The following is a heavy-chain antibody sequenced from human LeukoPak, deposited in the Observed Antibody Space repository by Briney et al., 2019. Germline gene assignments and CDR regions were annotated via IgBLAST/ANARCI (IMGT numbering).Heavy chain of an antibody. CDR2: INHSGST. J-gene: IGHJ4*02. CDR1: GGSFSGYY. V-gene: IGHV4-34*01. Sequence: SETLSLTCAVYGGSFSGYYWSCIRQPPGKGLEWIGEINHSGSTNYNPSLKSRVTISVDTSKNQFSLKLRSVTAADTAVYYCARVTSRLGVCDYWGQGSLVTVSS. CDR3: ARVTSRLGVCDY. D-gene: IGHD2-8*01.